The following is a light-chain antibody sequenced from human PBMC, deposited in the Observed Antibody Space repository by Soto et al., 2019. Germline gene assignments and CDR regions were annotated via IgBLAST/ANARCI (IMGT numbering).Light chain of an antibody. J-gene: IGLJ2*01. CDR3: CSYAGSSTFGVV. CDR1: SSDVGSYNL. Sequence: QSVLTQPASVSGSPGQSITISCTGTSSDVGSYNLVSGYQQHPGKAPKLMIYEGSKRPSGVSNRFSGSKSGNTASRTSSGLQAEDEADYYCCSYAGSSTFGVVFGGGTKLTVL. V-gene: IGLV2-23*03. CDR2: EGS.